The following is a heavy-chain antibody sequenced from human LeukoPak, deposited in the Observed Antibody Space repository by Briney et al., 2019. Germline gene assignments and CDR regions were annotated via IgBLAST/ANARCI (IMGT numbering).Heavy chain of an antibody. J-gene: IGHJ4*02. CDR3: ARERTGYYIVY. Sequence: GGSLRLSCAASGFTFSNYAMHWVRQAPGKGLEWVALISYDGSGKYYSDSVKGRFTISRDSSENTLYLQMNSQRAEDTAIYYCARERTGYYIVYWGQGTLVTVSS. V-gene: IGHV3-30*04. CDR1: GFTFSNYA. CDR2: ISYDGSGK. D-gene: IGHD3-3*01.